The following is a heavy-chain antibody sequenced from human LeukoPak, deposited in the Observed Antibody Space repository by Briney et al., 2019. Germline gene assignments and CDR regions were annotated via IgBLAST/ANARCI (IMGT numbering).Heavy chain of an antibody. Sequence: PGGSLRLSCAASGFTFSSYWMSWVRQAPGKGLEWVANIKQDGSEKYYVDSVKGRFTISRDNAKNSLYLQMNSLRAEDTAVYYCAKGGLVHPLHIWGQGTMVTVSS. V-gene: IGHV3-7*03. CDR3: AKGGLVHPLHI. J-gene: IGHJ3*02. CDR2: IKQDGSEK. CDR1: GFTFSSYW. D-gene: IGHD3/OR15-3a*01.